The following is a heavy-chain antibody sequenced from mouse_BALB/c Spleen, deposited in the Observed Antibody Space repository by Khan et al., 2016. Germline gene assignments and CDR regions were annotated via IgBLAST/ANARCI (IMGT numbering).Heavy chain of an antibody. CDR2: FNPISGYT. V-gene: IGHV1-4*02. J-gene: IGHJ2*01. CDR1: GYTFTDYT. CDR3: SRGRHFDF. Sequence: QVQLQQSAAELARPGASVKMSCKASGYTFTDYTMHWVKQRPGQGLQWIGYFNPISGYTEYSQKFTDKTTLTADKSSSTAYIQLSSLTSEDSAVYYCSRGRHFDFWGQGTTLTVSS.